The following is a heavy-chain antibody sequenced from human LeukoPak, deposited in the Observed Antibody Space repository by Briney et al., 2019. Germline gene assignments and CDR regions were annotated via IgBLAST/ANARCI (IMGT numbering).Heavy chain of an antibody. CDR2: TSAYNGNT. D-gene: IGHD2-15*01. CDR1: GYTFTIYG. J-gene: IGHJ4*02. CDR3: ARVGGRYCSGGSCYTGNDY. V-gene: IGHV1-18*01. Sequence: ASVKVSCKASGYTFTIYGISWVRQAPGQGLEWMGWTSAYNGNTNYAQKLQGRVTMTTDTSTSTAYMELRSLRSDDTAVYYCARVGGRYCSGGSCYTGNDYWGQGTLVTVSS.